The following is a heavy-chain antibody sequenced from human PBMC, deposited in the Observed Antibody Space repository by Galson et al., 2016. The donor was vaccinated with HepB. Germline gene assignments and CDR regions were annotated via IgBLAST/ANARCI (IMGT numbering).Heavy chain of an antibody. CDR3: AKRPYSYGWHYGMDV. Sequence: SLRLSCAASGFSFSTYTMGWVRQAPGKGLEWVSGITSGGTTYYADSVKGRFTISSDNSKNILNLQMKSLRDEDTAVYYCAKRPYSYGWHYGMDVWGQGTTVTVSS. J-gene: IGHJ6*02. CDR1: GFSFSTYT. CDR2: ITSGGTT. V-gene: IGHV3-23*01. D-gene: IGHD5-18*01.